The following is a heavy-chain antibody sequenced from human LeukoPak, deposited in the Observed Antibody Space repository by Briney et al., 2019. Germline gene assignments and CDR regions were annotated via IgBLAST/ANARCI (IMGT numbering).Heavy chain of an antibody. V-gene: IGHV1-2*06. J-gene: IGHJ4*02. CDR1: GYTFTGYY. D-gene: IGHD3-22*01. CDR2: INPNSGGT. Sequence: ASVKVSCKASGYTFTGYYMHWVRQAPGQGLEWMGRINPNSGGTNYAQKFQGRVTMTRDTSISTAYMKLSRLRSDDTAVYYCARDQNLYYYDSSGYYFPDDYWGQGTLVTVSS. CDR3: ARDQNLYYYDSSGYYFPDDY.